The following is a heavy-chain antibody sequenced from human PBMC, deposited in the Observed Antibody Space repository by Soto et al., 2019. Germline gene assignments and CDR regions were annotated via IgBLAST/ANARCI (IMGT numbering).Heavy chain of an antibody. CDR2: IYYSGRT. Sequence: SETLSLTCTVSGGSISSGGYFWSWIRQHPGKGLEWIGYIYYSGRTYYNPSLKSRVTMSVDTSKNQFSLKLSSVTAADTAVYYCAKSVSSGYSNWFDPWGQGTLVTVSS. V-gene: IGHV4-31*03. D-gene: IGHD3-22*01. CDR1: GGSISSGGYF. CDR3: AKSVSSGYSNWFDP. J-gene: IGHJ5*02.